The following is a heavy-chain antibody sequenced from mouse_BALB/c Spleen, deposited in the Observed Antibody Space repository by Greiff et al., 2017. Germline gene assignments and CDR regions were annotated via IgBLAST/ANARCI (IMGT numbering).Heavy chain of an antibody. D-gene: IGHD2-14*01. V-gene: IGHV5-4*02. CDR1: GFTFSDYY. Sequence: EVHLVESGGGLVKPGGSLKLSCAASGFTFSDYYMYWVRQTPEKRLEWVATISDGGSYTYYPDSVKGRFTISRDNAKNNLYLQMSSLKSEDTAMYYCARGYRYEAWFAYWGQGTLVTVSA. CDR3: ARGYRYEAWFAY. CDR2: ISDGGSYT. J-gene: IGHJ3*01.